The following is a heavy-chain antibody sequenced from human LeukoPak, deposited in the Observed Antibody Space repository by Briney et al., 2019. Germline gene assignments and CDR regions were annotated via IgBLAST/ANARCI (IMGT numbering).Heavy chain of an antibody. Sequence: ASVKVSCKASGGTFSSYAISWVRQAPGQGLEWMGGIIPISGTANYAQKFQGRVTITADESKSTAYMELSSLRSEDTAVYYCARGSGSYRPFGPNFDYWGQGTLVTVSS. CDR1: GGTFSSYA. D-gene: IGHD3-10*01. V-gene: IGHV1-69*13. CDR2: IIPISGTA. CDR3: ARGSGSYRPFGPNFDY. J-gene: IGHJ4*02.